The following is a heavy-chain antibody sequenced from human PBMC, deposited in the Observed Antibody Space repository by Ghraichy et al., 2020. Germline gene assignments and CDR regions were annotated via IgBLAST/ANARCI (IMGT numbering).Heavy chain of an antibody. CDR1: GYTFTGYY. D-gene: IGHD3-9*01. CDR3: ARAGRYFDWPPNWFDP. J-gene: IGHJ5*02. Sequence: ASVKGSCKASGYTFTGYYMHWVRQAPGQGLEWMGWINPNSGGTNYAQKFQGRVTMTRDTSISTAYMELSRLRSDDTAVYYCARAGRYFDWPPNWFDPWGQGTLVTVSS. V-gene: IGHV1-2*02. CDR2: INPNSGGT.